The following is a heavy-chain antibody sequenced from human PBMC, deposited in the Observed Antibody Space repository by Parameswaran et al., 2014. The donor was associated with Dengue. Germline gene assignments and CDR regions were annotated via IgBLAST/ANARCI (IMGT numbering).Heavy chain of an antibody. Sequence: VRQAPGKGLEWVSYISSSSSTIYYADSVKGRFTISRDNAKNSLYLQMNSLRAEDTAVYYCARDDYYGDRPDAFDIWGQGTMVTVSS. CDR3: ARDDYYGDRPDAFDI. J-gene: IGHJ3*02. V-gene: IGHV3-48*04. CDR2: ISSSSSTI. D-gene: IGHD4-17*01.